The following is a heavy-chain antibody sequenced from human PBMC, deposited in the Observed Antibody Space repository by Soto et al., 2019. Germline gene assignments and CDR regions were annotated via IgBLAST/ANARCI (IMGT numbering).Heavy chain of an antibody. Sequence: PGGSLRLSCTASGFTFSSYGMSWVRQAPGKGLEWVSSITNNGGGTFYADSVKGRFTISRDNSKNTLHLQMNSLRAEDTAVYYCGKRDSRGYSNGGNAFDIWGQGTMVTVSS. V-gene: IGHV3-23*01. D-gene: IGHD3-22*01. J-gene: IGHJ3*02. CDR3: GKRDSRGYSNGGNAFDI. CDR2: ITNNGGGT. CDR1: GFTFSSYG.